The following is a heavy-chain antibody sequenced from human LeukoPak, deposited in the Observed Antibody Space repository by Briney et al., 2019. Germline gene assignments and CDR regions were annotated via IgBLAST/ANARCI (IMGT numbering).Heavy chain of an antibody. CDR1: GFTFSSCC. CDR3: ARRGSGTDY. V-gene: IGHV3-7*03. Sequence: GGSLRLSCVASGFTFSSCCMIWVRQAPGKGLEWLANIKQDESETHYVDSVKGRFAISRDNAKNSVYLHMSSLKASDTAMYYCARRGSGTDYWGQGTLVTVSS. D-gene: IGHD3-16*01. J-gene: IGHJ4*02. CDR2: IKQDESET.